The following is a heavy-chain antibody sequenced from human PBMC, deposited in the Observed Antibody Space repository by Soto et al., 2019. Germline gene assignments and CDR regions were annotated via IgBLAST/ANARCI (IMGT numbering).Heavy chain of an antibody. J-gene: IGHJ6*02. Sequence: PGGSLRLSCAASGFTFSSYWMHWVRQAPGKGLVWVSRINSDGSSTSYADSVKGRFTISRDNAKNTLYLQMNSLRAEDTAVYYCARGQGGFHYYYYGMDVWGQGTTVTVS. CDR2: INSDGSST. CDR3: ARGQGGFHYYYYGMDV. D-gene: IGHD3-16*01. V-gene: IGHV3-74*01. CDR1: GFTFSSYW.